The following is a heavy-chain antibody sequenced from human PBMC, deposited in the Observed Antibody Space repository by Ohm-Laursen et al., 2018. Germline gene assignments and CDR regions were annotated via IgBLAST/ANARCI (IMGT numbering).Heavy chain of an antibody. D-gene: IGHD1-20*01. CDR1: GGSLSFFY. Sequence: SETLSFTCVVSGGSLSFFYWSWVRQPPGQGLEWIGEVNHGGSAGYKLSLKSCATISLNTSKNQLFQMLSSVTAADTAVYYCARGHITPSGREDYWGQGSLVTVSS. V-gene: IGHV4-34*01. CDR3: ARGHITPSGREDY. CDR2: VNHGGSA. J-gene: IGHJ4*02.